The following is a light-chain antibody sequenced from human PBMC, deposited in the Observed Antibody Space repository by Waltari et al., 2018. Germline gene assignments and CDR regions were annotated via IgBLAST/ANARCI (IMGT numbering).Light chain of an antibody. CDR1: ALPRQY. CDR3: QSADGSGTYVV. CDR2: QDN. J-gene: IGLJ2*01. V-gene: IGLV3-25*03. Sequence: SYELTQPPSVSVSPGQTARITCSGDALPRQYAYWYQQRPGQAPMLMIYQDNQRPSEIPERFSGSSSGTTVTLTISEVQAEDEADYYCQSADGSGTYVVFGGGTKLTVL.